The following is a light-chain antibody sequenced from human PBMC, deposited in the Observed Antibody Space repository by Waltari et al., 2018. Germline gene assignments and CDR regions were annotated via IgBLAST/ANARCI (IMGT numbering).Light chain of an antibody. Sequence: EIVMTQSPATLSMSPGGRATLSCRRSPSGSSNLAWYQQKPGQTPRLLIYGASTRATGIPARFSGSGSGTEFTLTISSLQSEDFAVYYCQQYNNWPYTFGQGTKLEIK. J-gene: IGKJ2*01. CDR1: PSGSSN. CDR3: QQYNNWPYT. CDR2: GAS. V-gene: IGKV3-15*01.